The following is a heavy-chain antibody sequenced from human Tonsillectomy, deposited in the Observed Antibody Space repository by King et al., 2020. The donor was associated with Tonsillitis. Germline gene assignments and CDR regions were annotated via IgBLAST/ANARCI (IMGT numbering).Heavy chain of an antibody. J-gene: IGHJ4*02. V-gene: IGHV2-70*01. D-gene: IGHD6-19*01. CDR2: IDWDDDK. CDR1: GFSLSTSGMC. Sequence: TLKESGPALVKPTQTLTLTCTFSGFSLSTSGMCVSWIRQPPGKALEWLALIDWDDDKYYSTSLKTRLTISKDTSKNQVVLTMTNIDPVDTATYYCARIPTQWGSSGWYGGFDYWGQGTLVTVSS. CDR3: ARIPTQWGSSGWYGGFDY.